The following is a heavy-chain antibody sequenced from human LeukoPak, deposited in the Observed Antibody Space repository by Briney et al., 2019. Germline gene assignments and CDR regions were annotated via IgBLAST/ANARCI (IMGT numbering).Heavy chain of an antibody. CDR3: ARRATAMISHHGRYYYMDV. Sequence: GGSLRLSCAASGFTFSSYAMSWVRQAPGKGLEWVSAISGSGGSTYYADSVKGRFTISRDNSKNTLYLQMNSLRAEDTAVYYCARRATAMISHHGRYYYMDVWGKGTTVTVSS. V-gene: IGHV3-23*01. D-gene: IGHD5-18*01. CDR2: ISGSGGST. CDR1: GFTFSSYA. J-gene: IGHJ6*03.